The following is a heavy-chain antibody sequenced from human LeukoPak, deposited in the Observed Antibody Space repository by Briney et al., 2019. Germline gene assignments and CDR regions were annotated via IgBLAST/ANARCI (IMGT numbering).Heavy chain of an antibody. CDR2: ISYDGSNK. D-gene: IGHD3-3*01. CDR3: ARSRERKMTILEVVISNGMDV. V-gene: IGHV3-30-3*01. J-gene: IGHJ6*02. Sequence: GGSLRLSCAASGFTFSSYAMHWVRQAPGKGLEWVAVISYDGSNKYYADSVKGRFTISRDNSKNTLYLQVNSLRAEDTAVYYCARSRERKMTILEVVISNGMDVWGQGTTVTVSS. CDR1: GFTFSSYA.